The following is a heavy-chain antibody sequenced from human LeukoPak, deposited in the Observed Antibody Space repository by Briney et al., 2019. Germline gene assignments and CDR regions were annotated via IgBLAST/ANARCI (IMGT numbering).Heavy chain of an antibody. J-gene: IGHJ4*02. Sequence: PSETLSLTFTVSGGSISSYYWSWIRQPPGKGLEWIGYIYYSGSTNYNPSLKSRVTISVDTSKNQFSLKLSSVTAADTAVYYCARGHSSGWYFDYWGQGTLVTVSS. V-gene: IGHV4-59*08. D-gene: IGHD6-19*01. CDR2: IYYSGST. CDR1: GGSISSYY. CDR3: ARGHSSGWYFDY.